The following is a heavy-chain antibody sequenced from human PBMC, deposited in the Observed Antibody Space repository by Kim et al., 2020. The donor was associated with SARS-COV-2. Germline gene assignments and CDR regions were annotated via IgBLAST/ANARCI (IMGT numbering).Heavy chain of an antibody. V-gene: IGHV1-69*13. CDR1: GGTFSSYA. Sequence: SVKVSCKASGGTFSSYAISWVRQAPGQGLEWMGGIIPIFGTANYAQKFQGRVTITADESTSTAYMELSSLRSEDTAVYYCARRVNWGYGSGSYYPFDPWGQGTLVTVSS. CDR2: IIPIFGTA. J-gene: IGHJ5*02. D-gene: IGHD3-10*01. CDR3: ARRVNWGYGSGSYYPFDP.